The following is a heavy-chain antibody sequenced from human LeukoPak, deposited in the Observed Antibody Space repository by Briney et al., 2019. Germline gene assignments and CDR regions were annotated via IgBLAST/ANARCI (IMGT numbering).Heavy chain of an antibody. Sequence: PGGSLRLSCAASGFTSSTYWMHCVRQAPRPGLVWVLRIKGDGNSTTYADFVQGRFTVSRDNAKNTLYLQMNSLRAEDTAMYYCARDSEYSCSLWGQGTLVTVSS. D-gene: IGHD6-6*01. CDR2: IKGDGNST. J-gene: IGHJ4*02. CDR3: ARDSEYSCSL. CDR1: GFTSSTYW. V-gene: IGHV3-74*01.